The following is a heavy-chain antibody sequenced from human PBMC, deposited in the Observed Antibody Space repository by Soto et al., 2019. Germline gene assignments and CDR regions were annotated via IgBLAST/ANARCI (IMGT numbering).Heavy chain of an antibody. CDR3: TRDFMARGRDSNWFDP. CDR1: GFIFSSYW. V-gene: IGHV3-74*01. J-gene: IGHJ5*02. Sequence: QAVGSLRLSGAASGFIFSSYWMHWVRQAPGKGPVWVARINGNGRNTRYTDSVKGRFTISRDNAKNTLYPQMDSLRAEDTAVYYCTRDFMARGRDSNWFDPWGQGTVVTVAS. CDR2: INGNGRNT. D-gene: IGHD3-10*01.